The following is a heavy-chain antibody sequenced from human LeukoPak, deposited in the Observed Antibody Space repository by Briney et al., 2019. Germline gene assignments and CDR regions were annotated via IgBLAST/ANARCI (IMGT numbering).Heavy chain of an antibody. CDR1: RGSYY. Sequence: SEALSLTCTVSRGSYYLSWIRQPAGKGLEWIGQISSSGGATYNPSLKSRVTISLDTSENHFSLKLKSVTAADTAVYYCARETQETYSSSWGLYDSHYYMDAWGKGTTVTVSS. CDR2: ISSSGGA. CDR3: ARETQETYSSSWGLYDSHYYMDA. J-gene: IGHJ6*03. D-gene: IGHD6-13*01. V-gene: IGHV4-4*07.